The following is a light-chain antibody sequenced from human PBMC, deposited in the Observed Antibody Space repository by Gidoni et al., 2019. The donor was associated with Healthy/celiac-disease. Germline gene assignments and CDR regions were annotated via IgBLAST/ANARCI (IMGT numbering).Light chain of an antibody. V-gene: IGKV1-39*01. J-gene: IGKJ1*01. Sequence: DIQMTQSPSSLSSSVGDRGTITCRASQSISSYLNWYQQKPGKAPKLLIYASSSLQSGVPSRFSGSGSGTDFTLTSSSLQPEDLASYYCQQNYSTPWTFGQGTKVEIK. CDR1: QSISSY. CDR2: ASS. CDR3: QQNYSTPWT.